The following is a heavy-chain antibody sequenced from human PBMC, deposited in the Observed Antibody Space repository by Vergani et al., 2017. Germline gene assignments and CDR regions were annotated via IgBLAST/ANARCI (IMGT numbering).Heavy chain of an antibody. V-gene: IGHV4-59*01. CDR2: VYYTGST. CDR3: ARDRELYCRSTTSCHNWFDP. J-gene: IGHJ5*02. Sequence: QVQLQESGPGLVKPSETLSLTCTVSGAAIKDFYWSWFRQPPGKGLEWIGYVYYTGSTTYNPSLKSRVTISVDTSNNQFSLRMTSLTAAETAIYYCARDRELYCRSTTSCHNWFDPWGQGTLVTVSS. CDR1: GAAIKDFY. D-gene: IGHD2/OR15-2a*01.